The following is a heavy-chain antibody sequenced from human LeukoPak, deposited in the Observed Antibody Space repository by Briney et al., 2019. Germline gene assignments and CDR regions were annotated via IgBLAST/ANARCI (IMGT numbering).Heavy chain of an antibody. J-gene: IGHJ5*02. CDR1: GGSISSSSYY. Sequence: SETLSLTCTVSGGSISSSSYYWGWIRQPPGKGLEWIGSIYYSGSTYYNPSLKSRVTISVDTSKNQFSLKLSSVTAADTAVYYYASRIAAAFPDGSVWFDPWGQGTLVTVSS. CDR3: ASRIAAAFPDGSVWFDP. CDR2: IYYSGST. D-gene: IGHD6-13*01. V-gene: IGHV4-39*07.